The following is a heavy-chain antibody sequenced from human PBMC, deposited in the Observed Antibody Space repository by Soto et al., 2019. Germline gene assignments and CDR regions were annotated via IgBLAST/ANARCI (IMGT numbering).Heavy chain of an antibody. J-gene: IGHJ4*02. V-gene: IGHV4-30-4*01. CDR2: IYNTEGT. Sequence: SETLSLTCSVSGDSISRGDYYWSWIRQPPGKGLEWIGYIYNTEGTSYNPSLKSRLTISADTSKNQFSLKLNSVTAADTAFYYCARGTPMDYWGQGTLVTSPQ. CDR3: ARGTPMDY. CDR1: GDSISRGDYY.